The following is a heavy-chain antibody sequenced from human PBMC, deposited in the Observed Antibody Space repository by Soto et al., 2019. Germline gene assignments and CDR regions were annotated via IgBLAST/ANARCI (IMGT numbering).Heavy chain of an antibody. V-gene: IGHV3-23*01. CDR2: IGGSGGST. Sequence: GGSLRLSCAASGFTFSSYAMNWVRQVPGKGLEWVSAIGGSGGSTYYADSVKGRFTISRDNSKNTLYLQMNSLRAEDTAVYYCAKAEVAVVYYNMGVWGQGNTVTVSS. D-gene: IGHD6-19*01. J-gene: IGHJ6*02. CDR1: GFTFSSYA. CDR3: AKAEVAVVYYNMGV.